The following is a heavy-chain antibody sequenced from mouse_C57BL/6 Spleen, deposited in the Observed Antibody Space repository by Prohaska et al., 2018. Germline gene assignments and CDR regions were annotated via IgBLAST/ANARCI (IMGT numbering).Heavy chain of an antibody. V-gene: IGHV4-1*01. CDR3: ASSYYDYDGFAY. CDR2: INPDSSTI. CDR1: GIDFSRYW. Sequence: EVKLLQSGGGLVQPGGSLKLSCAASGIDFSRYWMSWVRRAPGKGLEWIGEINPDSSTINYAPSLKDKFIISRDNAKNTLYLQMSKVRSEDTALYYCASSYYDYDGFAYWGQGTLVTVSA. J-gene: IGHJ3*01. D-gene: IGHD2-4*01.